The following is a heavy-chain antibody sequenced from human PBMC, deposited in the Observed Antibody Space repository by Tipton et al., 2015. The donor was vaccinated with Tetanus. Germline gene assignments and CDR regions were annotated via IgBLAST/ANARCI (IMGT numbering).Heavy chain of an antibody. V-gene: IGHV4-30-2*01. Sequence: TLSLTCTVSGGLITTGGYSWGWIRQPPGQGLEWLGYIYQTDNTYYNPSVRSRLTLSLQRSKNQVSLKLSSVTAADTAVYYCVRGRGLGEYSFGFEYWGQGALVTVTS. J-gene: IGHJ4*02. D-gene: IGHD5-12*01. CDR3: VRGRGLGEYSFGFEY. CDR1: GGLITTGGYS. CDR2: IYQTDNT.